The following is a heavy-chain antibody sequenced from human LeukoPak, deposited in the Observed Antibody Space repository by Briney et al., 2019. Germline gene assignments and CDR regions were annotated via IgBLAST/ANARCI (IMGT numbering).Heavy chain of an antibody. CDR2: IYSSGTT. D-gene: IGHD5-18*01. Sequence: SETLSLTCTVSGSSINTYYWSWIRQPAGKGLEWIGRIYSSGTTHYNPSLKSRVTMSVDTSKNQFSLKLSSVTAADTAVYYCARHLSGVTGYTYGRGIDSWGQGTLVTVSS. J-gene: IGHJ4*02. CDR1: GSSINTYY. V-gene: IGHV4-4*07. CDR3: ARHLSGVTGYTYGRGIDS.